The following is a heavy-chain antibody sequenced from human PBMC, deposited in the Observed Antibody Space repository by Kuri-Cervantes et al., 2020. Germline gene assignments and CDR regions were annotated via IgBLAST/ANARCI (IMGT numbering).Heavy chain of an antibody. CDR1: GFTFSSYS. CDR2: IKEDGSER. D-gene: IGHD1-7*01. V-gene: IGHV3-7*01. J-gene: IGHJ4*02. CDR3: ARDKALWELNYFDY. Sequence: GGSLRLSCAASGFTFSSYSMNWVRQAPGKGLEWVANIKEDGSERYYMDSVRGRFTISKDNTKNSLYLQMNSLRAEDTAVYYCARDKALWELNYFDYWGQGTLVTVSS.